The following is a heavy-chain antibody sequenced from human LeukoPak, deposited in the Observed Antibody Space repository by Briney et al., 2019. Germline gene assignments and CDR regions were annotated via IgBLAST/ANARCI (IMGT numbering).Heavy chain of an antibody. CDR1: GFTFDDYG. D-gene: IGHD6-13*01. Sequence: PGGSLRLSCAASGFTFDDYGMSWVRQAPGKGLEWVSGINWDGGSTGCADSVKGRFTISRDNAKNSLYLQMNSLRAEDTALYYCARTKQQLVLDAFGIWGQGTMVTVSS. V-gene: IGHV3-20*04. J-gene: IGHJ3*02. CDR3: ARTKQQLVLDAFGI. CDR2: INWDGGST.